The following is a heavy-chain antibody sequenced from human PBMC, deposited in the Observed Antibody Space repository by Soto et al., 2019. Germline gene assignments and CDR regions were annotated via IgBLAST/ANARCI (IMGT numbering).Heavy chain of an antibody. CDR3: ARGGGSPYHDHEFDY. Sequence: QVQLQESGPGLVKPSETLSLTCSVSGVSTSNHYWTWIRKPPGQGPEWIGCIYYRGTTNYNASLNSRITISIDTSKNQFSLRLTSVTTADTDVYYCARGGGSPYHDHEFDYWGQGILVTVSS. V-gene: IGHV4-59*11. D-gene: IGHD2-2*01. J-gene: IGHJ4*02. CDR1: GVSTSNHY. CDR2: IYYRGTT.